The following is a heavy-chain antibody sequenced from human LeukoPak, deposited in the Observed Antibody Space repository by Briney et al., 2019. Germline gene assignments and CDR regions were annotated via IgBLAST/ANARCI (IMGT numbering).Heavy chain of an antibody. Sequence: GGSLRLSCAASGFTFSNCAMTWVRQAPGKGLEWVSGINANGDRTYLADSVKGRFTISRDNSKSTLYLQMNSLTAEDTAMYYCAKDGPGIAVAGTWDYWGQGTLVTVSS. J-gene: IGHJ4*02. D-gene: IGHD6-19*01. CDR1: GFTFSNCA. CDR3: AKDGPGIAVAGTWDY. CDR2: INANGDRT. V-gene: IGHV3-23*01.